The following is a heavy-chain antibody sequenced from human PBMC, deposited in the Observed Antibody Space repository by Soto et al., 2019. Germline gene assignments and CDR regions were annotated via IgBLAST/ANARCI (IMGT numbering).Heavy chain of an antibody. J-gene: IGHJ4*02. CDR1: GYTFTSYG. CDR2: VSAYNGNT. Sequence: VASVKVSCKASGYTFTSYGISWVRQAPGQGLEWMGWVSAYNGNTNYAQKLQGRVTMTTDTSTSTAYMELRSLRSDDTAVYSCAREGYYSGSSGYPFDYCGQGPLVTVSS. V-gene: IGHV1-18*01. D-gene: IGHD3-22*01. CDR3: AREGYYSGSSGYPFDY.